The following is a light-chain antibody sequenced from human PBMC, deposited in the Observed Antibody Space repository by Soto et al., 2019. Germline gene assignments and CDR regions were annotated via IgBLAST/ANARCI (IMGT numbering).Light chain of an antibody. J-gene: IGLJ3*02. Sequence: QSVLTQPPSASGTPGQRVTISCSGSSSNVGSNTVSWYQQLPGTAPKVLIYSDDQRPSGVPDRFSGSRAGSSASLAISGLQYGYEADYYCASWEDSLNGWVIGGGTVLTVL. CDR2: SDD. V-gene: IGLV1-44*01. CDR1: SSNVGSNT. CDR3: ASWEDSLNGWV.